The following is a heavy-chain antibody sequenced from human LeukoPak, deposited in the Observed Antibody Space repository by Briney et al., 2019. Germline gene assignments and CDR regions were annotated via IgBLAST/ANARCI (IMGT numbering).Heavy chain of an antibody. D-gene: IGHD5-12*01. CDR1: GASISTYY. CDR3: ARHPAAGVATVFDY. J-gene: IGHJ4*02. CDR2: FYYSGST. V-gene: IGHV4-59*08. Sequence: PSETLSLTCTVSGASISTYYWSWIRQPPGKGLEWIGCFYYSGSTNYNPSLKSRVTISVETSKNQFSLKLSSVTAADTAVYYCARHPAAGVATVFDYWGQGTLVAVSS.